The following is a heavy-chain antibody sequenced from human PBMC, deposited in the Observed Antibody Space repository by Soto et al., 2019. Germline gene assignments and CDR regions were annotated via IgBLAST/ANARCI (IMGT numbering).Heavy chain of an antibody. D-gene: IGHD3-10*01. V-gene: IGHV3-23*01. J-gene: IGHJ4*02. CDR1: GFIASNYA. Sequence: PGGSLRLSXAASGFIASNYAMSWVRQAPGKGLEWVSGFSGSGGAMFYADSVKGRFTLSRDSSKNTVYLHLNRLRVEDTAVYYCAKAGGDYWGQGTRVTVSS. CDR3: AKAGGDY. CDR2: FSGSGGAM.